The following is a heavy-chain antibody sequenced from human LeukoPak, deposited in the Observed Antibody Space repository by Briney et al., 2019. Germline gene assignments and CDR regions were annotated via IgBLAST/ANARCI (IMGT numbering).Heavy chain of an antibody. D-gene: IGHD2/OR15-2a*01. V-gene: IGHV3-53*01. J-gene: IGHJ4*02. CDR2: LYSDGST. Sequence: GGSLRLSCVASGFSVSSNYMSWVRQAPGKGLEWVSLLYSDGSTFYADSVKGRFTISRDNSKTALSLQMNRLRAEDTAVYYCARDSSSFPNYFDYWGPGTLVTVSS. CDR3: ARDSSSFPNYFDY. CDR1: GFSVSSNY.